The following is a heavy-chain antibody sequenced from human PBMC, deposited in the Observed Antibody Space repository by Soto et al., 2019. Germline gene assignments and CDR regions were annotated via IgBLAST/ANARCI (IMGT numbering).Heavy chain of an antibody. CDR1: GYTFTSYG. J-gene: IGHJ4*02. CDR2: ISAYNGNT. D-gene: IGHD3-10*01. CDR3: ARGVTMVRGVTNFDY. Sequence: ASVKVSCKASGYTFTSYGISWVRQAPGQGLEWMGWISAYNGNTNYAQKLQGRVTMTTDTSTSTAYMELRSLRSDDTAVYYCARGVTMVRGVTNFDYWGQGTLVTVSS. V-gene: IGHV1-18*01.